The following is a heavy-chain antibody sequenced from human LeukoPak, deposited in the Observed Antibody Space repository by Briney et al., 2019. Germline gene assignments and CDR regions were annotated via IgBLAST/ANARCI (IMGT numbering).Heavy chain of an antibody. CDR2: IYFSGST. J-gene: IGHJ4*02. CDR1: GXSISSYY. Sequence: SETLPLTWTVSGXSISSYYWNWIRQPPGKGLEWIGYIYFSGSTNYNPSLKSRVTMSVDTSKNQFSLNLGSVTAADTAVYYCARAGSGWSFDCWGQGTLVTVSS. V-gene: IGHV4-59*12. CDR3: ARAGSGWSFDC. D-gene: IGHD6-19*01.